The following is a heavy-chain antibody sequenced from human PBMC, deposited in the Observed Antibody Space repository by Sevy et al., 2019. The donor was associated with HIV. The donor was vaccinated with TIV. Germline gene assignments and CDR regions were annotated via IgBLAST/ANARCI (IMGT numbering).Heavy chain of an antibody. D-gene: IGHD3-10*01. Sequence: GGSLRLSCAASGFTFSSYAMSWVRQAPGKGLEWVSAISGSGGSTYYADSVKGRFTISRDNSKNTLYLQMNSLRAEDTAVYDCAKDSPDSGSYYSRSYYYYYYGMDVWGQGTTVTVSS. CDR1: GFTFSSYA. CDR2: ISGSGGST. J-gene: IGHJ6*02. CDR3: AKDSPDSGSYYSRSYYYYYYGMDV. V-gene: IGHV3-23*01.